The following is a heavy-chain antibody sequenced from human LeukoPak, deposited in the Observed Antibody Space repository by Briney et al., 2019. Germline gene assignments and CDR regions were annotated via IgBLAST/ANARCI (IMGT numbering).Heavy chain of an antibody. CDR2: IWYDGSNK. D-gene: IGHD3-10*01. CDR3: AKRGTTYYYGSGSFYYMDV. V-gene: IGHV3-33*06. Sequence: PGGSLRLSCAASGFNFRSYGMHWVRQAPGKGLEWVAVIWYDGSNKYYADSVKGRFTISRDNSKNTLYLQMNSLRAEDTAVYYSAKRGTTYYYGSGSFYYMDVWGKGTTVTVSS. CDR1: GFNFRSYG. J-gene: IGHJ6*03.